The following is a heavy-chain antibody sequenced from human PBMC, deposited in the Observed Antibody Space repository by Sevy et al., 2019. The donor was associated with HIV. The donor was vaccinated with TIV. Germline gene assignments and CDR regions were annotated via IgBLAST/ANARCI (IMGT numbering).Heavy chain of an antibody. CDR3: ARVLQYYDLHYCDY. V-gene: IGHV3-30-3*01. J-gene: IGHJ4*02. CDR2: ISYDINNK. CDR1: GFTFFAYT. Sequence: GGSLRLSCAASGFTFFAYTMHWVRQAPGKGLEWVALISYDINNKYYADSVKGRFTISRDNSKNTLYLQMNSLGPEDTAVYYCARVLQYYDLHYCDYWGQGTLVTVSS. D-gene: IGHD3-3*01.